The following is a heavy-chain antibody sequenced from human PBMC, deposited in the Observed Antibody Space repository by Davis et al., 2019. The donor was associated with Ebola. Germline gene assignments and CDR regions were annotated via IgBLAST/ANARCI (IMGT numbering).Heavy chain of an antibody. D-gene: IGHD3-22*01. Sequence: GESLKISCAASGFTFSSYGMHWVRQAPGKGLEWVAFVRYDGSNKYYADSVKGRFTISRDNSKNTLYLQMNSLRAEDTAVYYCARGGYYYDSTPFDYWGQGTLVTVSS. CDR2: VRYDGSNK. CDR3: ARGGYYYDSTPFDY. J-gene: IGHJ4*02. V-gene: IGHV3-30*02. CDR1: GFTFSSYG.